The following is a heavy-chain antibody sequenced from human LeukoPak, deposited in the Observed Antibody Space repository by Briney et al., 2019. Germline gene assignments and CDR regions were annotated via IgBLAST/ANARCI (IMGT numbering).Heavy chain of an antibody. CDR2: ISAYNGNT. D-gene: IGHD2-8*01. J-gene: IGHJ4*02. V-gene: IGHV1-18*01. CDR1: GYTFTSYG. Sequence: ASVKVSCKASGYTFTSYGISWVRQAPGQGLEWMGWISAYNGNTNYAQKLQGRVTMTTDTSTSTSYMELRSLRSDDTAVYYCARDIGVLMARGLNYFDYWGQGTLVTVSS. CDR3: ARDIGVLMARGLNYFDY.